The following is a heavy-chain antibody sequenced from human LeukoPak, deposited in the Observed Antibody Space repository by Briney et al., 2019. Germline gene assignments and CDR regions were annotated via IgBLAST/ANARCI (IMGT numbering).Heavy chain of an antibody. D-gene: IGHD3-22*01. CDR1: GYTFTSYY. CDR3: ARAPYYYDSSGYDAAYLYYYYGMDV. CDR2: INPNGGST. J-gene: IGHJ6*02. V-gene: IGHV1-46*01. Sequence: ASVKVSCKASGYTFTSYYMHWVRQAPGQGLEWMGIINPNGGSTSYAQKFQGRVTMTRDTSTNTVYMELSRLRSEDTAVYYCARAPYYYDSSGYDAAYLYYYYGMDVWGQGTTVTVSS.